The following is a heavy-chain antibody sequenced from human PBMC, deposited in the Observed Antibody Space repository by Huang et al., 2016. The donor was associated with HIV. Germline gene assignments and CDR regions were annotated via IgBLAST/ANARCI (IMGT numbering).Heavy chain of an antibody. CDR1: GYTFTKNG. V-gene: IGHV1-18*01. CDR2: ISDHNGKT. Sequence: QVQLVQSGAEVKKPGASVKVSCMASGYTFTKNGFSWVRQAPGQGLEWMAWISDHNGKTKFARKFQDRVTVTTDTSTRTAYMDLRSLRPDDTAIDFCARDSAYYPGGGDAFDLWGQGTMVTVSS. J-gene: IGHJ3*01. CDR3: ARDSAYYPGGGDAFDL. D-gene: IGHD5-12*01.